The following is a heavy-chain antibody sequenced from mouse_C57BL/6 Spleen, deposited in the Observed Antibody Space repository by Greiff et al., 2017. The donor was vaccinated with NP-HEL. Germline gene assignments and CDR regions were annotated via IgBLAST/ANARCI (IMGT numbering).Heavy chain of an antibody. CDR2: IDPETGGT. Sequence: QVHVKQSGAELVRPGASVTLSCKASGYTFTDYEMHWVKQTPVHGLEWIGAIDPETGGTAYNQKFKGKAILTADKSSSTAYMELRSLTSEDSAVYYCTRQENYAMDYWGQGTSVTVSS. V-gene: IGHV1-15*01. J-gene: IGHJ4*01. CDR1: GYTFTDYE. CDR3: TRQENYAMDY.